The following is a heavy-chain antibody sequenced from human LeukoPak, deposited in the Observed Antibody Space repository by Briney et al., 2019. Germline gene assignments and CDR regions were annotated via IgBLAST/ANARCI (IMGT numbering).Heavy chain of an antibody. CDR1: GGSISSSSYY. D-gene: IGHD6-19*01. Sequence: SETLSLTCTVSGGSISSSSYYWGWIRQPPGKGLECIGSIYYSGSTYYNPSLKSRVTISVDTSKNQFSLKLSSVTAADTAVYYCARQYKWLGPYYFDYWGQGTLVTVSS. J-gene: IGHJ4*02. CDR2: IYYSGST. V-gene: IGHV4-39*01. CDR3: ARQYKWLGPYYFDY.